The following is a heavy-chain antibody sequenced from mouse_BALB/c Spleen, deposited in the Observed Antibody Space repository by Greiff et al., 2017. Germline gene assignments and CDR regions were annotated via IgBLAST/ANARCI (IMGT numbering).Heavy chain of an antibody. J-gene: IGHJ2*01. CDR1: GFNIKDYY. Sequence: VQLQQSGAELVRSGASVKLSCTASGFNIKDYYMHWVKQRPEQGLEWIGWIDPENGDTEYAPKFQGKATMTADTSSNTAYLQLSSLTSEDTAVYYCYARDYDDDYWGQGTTLTVSS. D-gene: IGHD2-4*01. V-gene: IGHV14-4*02. CDR2: IDPENGDT. CDR3: YARDYDDDY.